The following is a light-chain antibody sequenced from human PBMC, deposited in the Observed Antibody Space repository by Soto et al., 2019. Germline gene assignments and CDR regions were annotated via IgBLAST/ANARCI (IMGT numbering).Light chain of an antibody. J-gene: IGLJ2*01. Sequence: QSALTQPASVSGSPGQSITISCTYNLVSWYQQHPGKAPKLMIYEGNKRPSGVSNRFSGSKSGTTASLTISGLQAEDEAEYYCCSDAGQRGVFGGGTTLTGL. V-gene: IGLV2-23*01. CDR1: YNL. CDR3: CSDAGQRGV. CDR2: EGN.